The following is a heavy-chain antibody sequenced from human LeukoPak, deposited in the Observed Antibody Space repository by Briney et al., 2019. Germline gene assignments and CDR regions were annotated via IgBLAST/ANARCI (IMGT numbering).Heavy chain of an antibody. V-gene: IGHV3-23*01. CDR3: AKDRGWFGGALDI. Sequence: GGSLRLSCVVSGFTFNNYGMSWVRQAPGKGLEWVSAISGSGFNTYYADSVKGRFTISRDNSQNTLYLQMNSLRAEDTAVYYCAKDRGWFGGALDIWGQGTMVTVSS. CDR1: GFTFNNYG. J-gene: IGHJ3*02. CDR2: ISGSGFNT. D-gene: IGHD3-10*01.